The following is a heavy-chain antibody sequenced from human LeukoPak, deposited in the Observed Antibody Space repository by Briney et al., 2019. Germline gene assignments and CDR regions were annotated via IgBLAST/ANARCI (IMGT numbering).Heavy chain of an antibody. CDR2: INSDGSST. D-gene: IGHD3-3*01. V-gene: IGHV3-74*01. Sequence: GGSLRLSCAASGFTFSSYWMHWVRQAPGKGLVWVSRINSDGSSTSYADSVKGRFTISRDNAKNTLYLQMNSLRGEDTAVYYCAREGLRFLEWLPLFGWFDPWGQGTLVTVSS. CDR3: AREGLRFLEWLPLFGWFDP. J-gene: IGHJ5*02. CDR1: GFTFSSYW.